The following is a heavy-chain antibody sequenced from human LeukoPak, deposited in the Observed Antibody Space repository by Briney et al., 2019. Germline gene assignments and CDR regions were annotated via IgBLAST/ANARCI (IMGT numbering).Heavy chain of an antibody. D-gene: IGHD2-15*01. CDR1: GFTFSDAW. V-gene: IGHV3-15*01. Sequence: GGSLRLSCVGSGFTFSDAWMSWVRQAPGKGLEWVGRIKSKSDGGTIDYAAPVKGRFTISRDDSRDTLYLQMNSLKTEDSAVYYCTTRRQDGWWGQGTLVTVS. CDR3: TTRRQDGW. CDR2: IKSKSDGGTI. J-gene: IGHJ4*02.